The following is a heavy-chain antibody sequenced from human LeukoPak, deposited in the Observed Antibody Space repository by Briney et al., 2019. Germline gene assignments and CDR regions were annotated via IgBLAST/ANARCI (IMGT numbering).Heavy chain of an antibody. CDR2: IEHNGSEK. CDR1: GFTFSTYW. D-gene: IGHD3-10*01. J-gene: IGHJ4*02. CDR3: AREEYYYGSGSHTLDY. V-gene: IGHV3-7*01. Sequence: GGSLRLSCAASGFTFSTYWMSWVRQAPGKGLEWVANIEHNGSEKYYVDSVKGRFTISRDNAKNSLYLQMNSLRAEDTGVYYCAREEYYYGSGSHTLDYWGQGTLVTVSS.